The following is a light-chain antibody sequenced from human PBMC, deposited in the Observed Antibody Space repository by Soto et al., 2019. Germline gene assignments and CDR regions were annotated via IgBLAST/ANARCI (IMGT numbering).Light chain of an antibody. CDR2: DNN. J-gene: IGLJ3*02. V-gene: IGLV1-40*01. Sequence: QSVLTQPPSVSGAPGQRVTISCTGSSSNIGAGYDVHWYQQLPRTAPKLLIYDNNNRPSGVPDRFAGSKSGTSASLAITGLQAEDEADYYCHSFDRSLSGRVFGGGTKLTVL. CDR3: HSFDRSLSGRV. CDR1: SSNIGAGYD.